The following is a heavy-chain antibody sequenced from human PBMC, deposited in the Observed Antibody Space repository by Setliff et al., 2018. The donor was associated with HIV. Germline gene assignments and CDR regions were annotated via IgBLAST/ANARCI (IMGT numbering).Heavy chain of an antibody. CDR2: FYHSTT. D-gene: IGHD3-10*01. V-gene: IGHV4-38-2*01. CDR1: GYSISSGYY. CDR3: ARSVYGSGTYPLDI. J-gene: IGHJ4*02. Sequence: SETLSLTCVVSGYSISSGYYWGWNRQPPGTGLEWIGSFYHSTTYYNPSLKSRVTISVDTSKNQFSLKLISVTAADTAVYYCARSVYGSGTYPLDIWGLGILVTVSS.